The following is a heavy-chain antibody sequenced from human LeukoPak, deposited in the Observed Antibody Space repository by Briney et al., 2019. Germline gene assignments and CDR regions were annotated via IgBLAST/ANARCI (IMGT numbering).Heavy chain of an antibody. D-gene: IGHD3-22*01. Sequence: NSSETLSLTCTVSGASISSYYWSWIRQPPGKALEWIGYMFYSGRTNYNPSLKTRVTISEDTSKNQFSLKLSSVTAADTAVYYCARGFLTDYYDRSGYYLHNWFDPWGQGTLVTVSS. J-gene: IGHJ5*02. CDR3: ARGFLTDYYDRSGYYLHNWFDP. CDR2: MFYSGRT. V-gene: IGHV4-59*01. CDR1: GASISSYY.